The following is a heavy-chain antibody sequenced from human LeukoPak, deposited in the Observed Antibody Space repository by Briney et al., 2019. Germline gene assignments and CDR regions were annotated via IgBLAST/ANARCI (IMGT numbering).Heavy chain of an antibody. Sequence: SETLSLTCAVYGGSFSGYYWSWLRQPPGKGLEWIGEINHSGSTNYNPSLKSRVTISVDTSKNQFSLKLSSVTAADTAVYYCASHSSSSADEYAFDIWGQGTMVTVSS. CDR2: INHSGST. J-gene: IGHJ3*02. CDR1: GGSFSGYY. CDR3: ASHSSSSADEYAFDI. D-gene: IGHD6-6*01. V-gene: IGHV4-34*01.